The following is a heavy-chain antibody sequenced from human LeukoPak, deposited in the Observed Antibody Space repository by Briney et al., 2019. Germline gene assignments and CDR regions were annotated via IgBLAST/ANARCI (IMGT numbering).Heavy chain of an antibody. CDR1: GFTFSSYS. J-gene: IGHJ2*01. Sequence: PGGSLRLSCAASGFTFSSYSMNWVRQAPGKGLEWVSSISSSSSYIYYADSVKGRFTISRDNAENSLYLQMNSLRAEDTAVYYCARNHYPINWDLGYWYFDLWGRGTLVTVSS. D-gene: IGHD7-27*01. V-gene: IGHV3-21*01. CDR2: ISSSSSYI. CDR3: ARNHYPINWDLGYWYFDL.